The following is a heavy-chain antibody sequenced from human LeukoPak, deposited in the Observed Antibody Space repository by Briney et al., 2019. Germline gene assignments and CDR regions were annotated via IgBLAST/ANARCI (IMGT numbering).Heavy chain of an antibody. CDR1: GYTFTGYY. Sequence: ASVKVSCKASGYTFTGYYMHWVRQAPGQGLEWMGWINPNSGGTNYAQKFQGRVTMTRDTSISTAYMELSRLRSDDTAVYYCARDSSITMVRGVIIGFDTPKYYFDYWGQGTLVTVSS. D-gene: IGHD3-10*01. CDR3: ARDSSITMVRGVIIGFDTPKYYFDY. J-gene: IGHJ4*02. CDR2: INPNSGGT. V-gene: IGHV1-2*02.